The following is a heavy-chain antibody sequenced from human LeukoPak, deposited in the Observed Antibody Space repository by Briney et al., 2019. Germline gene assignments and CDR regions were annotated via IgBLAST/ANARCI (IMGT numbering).Heavy chain of an antibody. D-gene: IGHD3-9*01. CDR1: GFTFSSYA. J-gene: IGHJ3*02. CDR3: AKVDRLRYFDWLSPALASDI. V-gene: IGHV3-23*01. Sequence: GGSLRLSCAASGFTFSSYAMSWVRQAPGKGLEWVSAISGSGGSTYYADSVKGRFTISRDNSKNTLYLQMNSLRAEDTAVYYCAKVDRLRYFDWLSPALASDIWGQGTMVTVSS. CDR2: ISGSGGST.